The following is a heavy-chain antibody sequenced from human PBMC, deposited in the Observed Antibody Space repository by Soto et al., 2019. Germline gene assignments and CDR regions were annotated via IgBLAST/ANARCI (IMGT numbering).Heavy chain of an antibody. J-gene: IGHJ5*02. Sequence: PSETLALTCTDSGGSISSGGYYWSWIRQHPGKGLEWIGYIYYSGSTYYNPSLKSRVTISVDTSKNQFSLKLSSVTAADTAVYYCARFLGHIVVVENWFDPWGQGTLVTVSS. V-gene: IGHV4-31*03. D-gene: IGHD2-21*01. CDR3: ARFLGHIVVVENWFDP. CDR2: IYYSGST. CDR1: GGSISSGGYY.